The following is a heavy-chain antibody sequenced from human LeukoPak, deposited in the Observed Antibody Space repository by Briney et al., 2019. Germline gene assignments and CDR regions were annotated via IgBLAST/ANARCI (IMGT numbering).Heavy chain of an antibody. Sequence: PSETLSLTCTVSGDSISSYYWSWIRQPPGKGLEWIGYIYYSGSTNYNPSLKSRVTISVDTSKDQLSLRLTSVTAADTAVYYCARDWGVSARPGYMDVWGKGTTVTVSS. V-gene: IGHV4-59*01. J-gene: IGHJ6*03. CDR1: GDSISSYY. CDR2: IYYSGST. CDR3: ARDWGVSARPGYMDV. D-gene: IGHD6-6*01.